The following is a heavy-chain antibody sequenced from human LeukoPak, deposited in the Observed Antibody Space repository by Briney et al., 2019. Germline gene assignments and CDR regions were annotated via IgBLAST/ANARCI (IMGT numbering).Heavy chain of an antibody. J-gene: IGHJ4*02. D-gene: IGHD3/OR15-3a*01. CDR3: ARSDWLSRVIDY. V-gene: IGHV4-59*01. CDR2: IYYSGST. CDR1: GGSISSYY. Sequence: KPSETLSLTCTVSGGSISSYYWSWIRQPPGKGLEWIGYIYYSGSTNYNPSLKSRVTISVDTSKNQFSLKLSSVTAADTAVYYCARSDWLSRVIDYWGQGTLVTVSS.